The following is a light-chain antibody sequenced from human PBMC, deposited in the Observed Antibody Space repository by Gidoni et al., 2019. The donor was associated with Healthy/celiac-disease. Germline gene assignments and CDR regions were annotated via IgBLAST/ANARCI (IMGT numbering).Light chain of an antibody. CDR1: QSVGSSY. CDR2: GAS. CDR3: QQYDTSTIT. Sequence: EIVLTQSPGTLSLSPGERATLSCRASQSVGSSYLAWYQQKPGQAPRLLIYGASSRATGIPDRFGGSGSGTDFTLTISRLEPEDFAVYYCQQYDTSTITFGQGTRLEIK. V-gene: IGKV3-20*01. J-gene: IGKJ5*01.